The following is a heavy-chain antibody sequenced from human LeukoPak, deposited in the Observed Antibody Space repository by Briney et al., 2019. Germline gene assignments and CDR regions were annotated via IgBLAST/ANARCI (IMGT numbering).Heavy chain of an antibody. V-gene: IGHV3-33*01. CDR3: ASLPGYSSGWSYFDY. J-gene: IGHJ4*02. CDR2: IWSDGSNK. Sequence: QSGGSLRLSCAASGFSLSTYGMHWVRQAPGKGLEWVALIWSDGSNKYYADSVKGRFTISRDNSKNTLYLQMNSLRAEDTAVYYCASLPGYSSGWSYFDYWGQGTLVTVSS. D-gene: IGHD6-19*01. CDR1: GFSLSTYG.